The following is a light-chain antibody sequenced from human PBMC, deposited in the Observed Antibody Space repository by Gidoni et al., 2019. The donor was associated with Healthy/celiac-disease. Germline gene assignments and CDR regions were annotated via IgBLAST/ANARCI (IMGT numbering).Light chain of an antibody. J-gene: IGKJ1*01. V-gene: IGKV4-1*01. CDR3: QQYYSTPWT. CDR2: WAS. CDR1: QIVLYSSNNKNY. Sequence: DIVMTQSPDSLAVSLGERATINCKSSQIVLYSSNNKNYLAWYQQKPGQPPKLLIYWASTRESGVPDRFSDSGSGTDFTLTISSLQAEDVAVYYCQQYYSTPWTFGQGTKVEIK.